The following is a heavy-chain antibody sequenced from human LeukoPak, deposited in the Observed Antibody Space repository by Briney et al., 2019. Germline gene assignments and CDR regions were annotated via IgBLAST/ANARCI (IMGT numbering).Heavy chain of an antibody. J-gene: IGHJ6*02. D-gene: IGHD1-26*01. V-gene: IGHV1-2*04. Sequence: ASVKVSCKASGYTFTGYYIHWVRQAPGQGLEWMGRINPNNGGTNYAQKFQGWVTMTRDTSISTAYMELSRLRSDDTAVYYCARDRSGELEYGMDVWGQGATVTVSS. CDR1: GYTFTGYY. CDR3: ARDRSGELEYGMDV. CDR2: INPNNGGT.